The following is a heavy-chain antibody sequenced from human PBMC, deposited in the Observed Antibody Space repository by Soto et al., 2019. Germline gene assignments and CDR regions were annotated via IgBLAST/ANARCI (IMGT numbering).Heavy chain of an antibody. V-gene: IGHV1-69*13. CDR3: AMSPRAGYKYGMDF. D-gene: IGHD5-12*01. Sequence: ASVKVSCKASGGTFSSFAISWVRLAPGQGLEWMGGIIPIFETPTYAQKFQGRVTITADESTSTAYMDLSSLTSEDTAVYYCAMSPRAGYKYGMDFWGQGTTVPVSS. CDR1: GGTFSSFA. J-gene: IGHJ6*02. CDR2: IIPIFETP.